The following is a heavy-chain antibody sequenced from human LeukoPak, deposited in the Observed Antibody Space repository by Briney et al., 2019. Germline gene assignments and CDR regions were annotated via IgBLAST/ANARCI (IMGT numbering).Heavy chain of an antibody. J-gene: IGHJ4*02. V-gene: IGHV3-53*01. CDR3: ARDGYNGAAAY. CDR1: GFTFSSYA. CDR2: IYSGGST. Sequence: GGSLRLSCAASGFTFSSYAMSWVRQAPGKGLEWVSVIYSGGSTYYADSVKGRFTISRDNSKNTLYLQMNSLRAEDTAVYYCARDGYNGAAAYWGQGTLVTVSS. D-gene: IGHD5-24*01.